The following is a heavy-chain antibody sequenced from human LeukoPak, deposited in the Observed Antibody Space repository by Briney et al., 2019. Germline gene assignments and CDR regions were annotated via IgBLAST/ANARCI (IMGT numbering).Heavy chain of an antibody. CDR3: ARVHAGYCSSTSCKGVHYYYGMDV. J-gene: IGHJ6*02. CDR2: INHSGST. V-gene: IGHV4-34*01. D-gene: IGHD2-2*01. Sequence: SETLSLTCAVYGGSFSGYYWSWIRQPPGKGLEWIGEINHSGSTNYNPSLKSRVTISVDTSKNQFSLKLSSVTAADTAVYYCARVHAGYCSSTSCKGVHYYYGMDVWGQGTTVTVSS. CDR1: GGSFSGYY.